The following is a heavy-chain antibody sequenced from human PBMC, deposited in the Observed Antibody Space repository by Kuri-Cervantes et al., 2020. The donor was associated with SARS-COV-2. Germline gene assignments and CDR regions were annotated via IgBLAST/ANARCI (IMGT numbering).Heavy chain of an antibody. CDR2: ISWNSGSI. D-gene: IGHD3-3*01. J-gene: IGHJ4*02. V-gene: IGHV3-9*03. Sequence: GGSVRLSCSASGFTFSSYSMNWVRQAPGKGLEWVSGISWNSGSIGYADSVKGRFTISRDNAKNSLYLQMNSLRAEDMALYYCTRENFWSGYSDYWGQGTLVTVSS. CDR3: TRENFWSGYSDY. CDR1: GFTFSSYS.